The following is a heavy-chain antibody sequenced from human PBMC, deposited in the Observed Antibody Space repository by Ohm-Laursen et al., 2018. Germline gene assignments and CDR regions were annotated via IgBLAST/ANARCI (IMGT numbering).Heavy chain of an antibody. V-gene: IGHV3-30*03. D-gene: IGHD3-16*01. J-gene: IGHJ4*02. CDR1: GLTFSSYG. CDR2: ISHDGNNK. CDR3: AREAWGSYDY. Sequence: SLRLSCSASGLTFSSYGMLWVRQTPGKGLEWLAVISHDGNNKDYADSVKGRFTISRDNSKDNLFLQMNSLRPEDTAVYYCAREAWGSYDYWGQGTLVTVSS.